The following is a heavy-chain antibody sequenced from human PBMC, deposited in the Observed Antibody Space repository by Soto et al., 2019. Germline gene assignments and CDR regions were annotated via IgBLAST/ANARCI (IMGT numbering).Heavy chain of an antibody. Sequence: PSETLSLTCAVYGGSFSGYYWSWIRQPPGKGLEWIGEINHSGSTNDNPSLKSRVTISVDTSKNQFSMKLSSVTAADTAVYYCESPSSYYDFWSGYYSYWGQRTLVTVS. CDR1: GGSFSGYY. CDR2: INHSGST. J-gene: IGHJ4*02. V-gene: IGHV4-34*01. CDR3: ESPSSYYDFWSGYYSY. D-gene: IGHD3-3*01.